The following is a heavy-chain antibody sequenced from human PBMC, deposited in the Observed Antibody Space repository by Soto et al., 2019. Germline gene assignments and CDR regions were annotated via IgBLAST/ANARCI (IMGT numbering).Heavy chain of an antibody. J-gene: IGHJ5*02. CDR2: INHSGST. Sequence: SETLSLTCAVYGGSFSGYYWSWIRQPPGKGLEWIGEINHSGSTNYNPSLKSRVTISVDTSKNQFSLKLSSVTAADTAVYYCARRSIAAAWGLYNWFDPWGQGTLVTVSS. CDR1: GGSFSGYY. V-gene: IGHV4-34*01. D-gene: IGHD6-13*01. CDR3: ARRSIAAAWGLYNWFDP.